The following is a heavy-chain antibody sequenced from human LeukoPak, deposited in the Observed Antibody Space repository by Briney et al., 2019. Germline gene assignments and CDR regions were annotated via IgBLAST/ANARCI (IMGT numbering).Heavy chain of an antibody. CDR2: IIPILGIA. J-gene: IGHJ4*02. V-gene: IGHV1-69*04. CDR3: ARESRALEPVDY. CDR1: GGTFSSYA. D-gene: IGHD1-1*01. Sequence: SVKVSCKASGGTFSSYAISWVRQAPGQGLEWMGRIIPILGIANYAQKFQGRVTITADKSTSTAYMELSSLRSEDTAVYYCARESRALEPVDYWGQGTLVTVSS.